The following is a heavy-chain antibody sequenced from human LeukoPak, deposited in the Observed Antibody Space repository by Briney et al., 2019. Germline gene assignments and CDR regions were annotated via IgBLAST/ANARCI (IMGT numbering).Heavy chain of an antibody. CDR1: GFTFSNYV. CDR3: ARDRLIAAGTDIGY. V-gene: IGHV3-21*01. J-gene: IGHJ4*02. D-gene: IGHD6-13*01. CDR2: ISSRNTYI. Sequence: PGGSLRLSCTVSGFTFSNYVMNWVRQAPGKGLEWVSSISSRNTYIYYADSVKGRFTISRDNAKDSLYLQMNSLRAEDTAVYYCARDRLIAAGTDIGYWGQGTLVTVSS.